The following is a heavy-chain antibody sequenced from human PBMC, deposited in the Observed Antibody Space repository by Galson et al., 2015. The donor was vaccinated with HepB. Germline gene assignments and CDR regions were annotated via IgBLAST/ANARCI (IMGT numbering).Heavy chain of an antibody. CDR2: LNPRGGST. Sequence: SCKASGYTFISYYMHWVRQAPGQGLEWMGILNPRGGSTSYAQKFQGRVTMTRDTSTSTVYMELSSLRSEDTAVYYCARTGSGTTAGTRDSYYYYMDVWGKGTTVTVSS. J-gene: IGHJ6*03. V-gene: IGHV1-46*03. CDR1: GYTFISYY. D-gene: IGHD1-1*01. CDR3: ARTGSGTTAGTRDSYYYYMDV.